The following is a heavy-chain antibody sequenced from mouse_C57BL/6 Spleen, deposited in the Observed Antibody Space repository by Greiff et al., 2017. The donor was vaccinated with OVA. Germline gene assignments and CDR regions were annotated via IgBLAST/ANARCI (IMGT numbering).Heavy chain of an antibody. J-gene: IGHJ3*01. CDR1: GFTFSNYW. V-gene: IGHV6-3*01. D-gene: IGHD2-5*01. CDR2: IRLKSDNYAT. Sequence: EVKVEESGGGLVQPGGSMKLSCVASGFTFSNYWMNWVRQSPEKGLEWVAQIRLKSDNYATHYAESVKGRFTISRDDSKSSVYLQMNNLRAEDTGIYYCTSNYEGLDAYWGQGTLVTVSA. CDR3: TSNYEGLDAY.